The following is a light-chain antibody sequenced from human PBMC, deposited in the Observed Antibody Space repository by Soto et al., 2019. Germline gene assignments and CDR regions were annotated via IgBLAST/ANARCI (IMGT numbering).Light chain of an antibody. CDR1: QTIIGY. CDR2: DAT. Sequence: DIQMTQSPSSLSASIGDSVTITCRASQTIIGYLNWYQQKPGKAPKXLIFDATNLETGVPSRFSGGGSRTHFSFNISSLQPEDFATYECHQYDSLPPTFGQGTRLEIK. CDR3: HQYDSLPPT. J-gene: IGKJ5*01. V-gene: IGKV1-33*01.